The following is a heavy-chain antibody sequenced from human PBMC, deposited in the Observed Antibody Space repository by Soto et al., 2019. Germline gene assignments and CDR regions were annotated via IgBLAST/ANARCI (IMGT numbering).Heavy chain of an antibody. V-gene: IGHV3-23*01. CDR2: VGQDGAP. J-gene: IGHJ4*02. CDR1: GFTFSTYT. CDR3: AKDMRPDGVWDFGH. D-gene: IGHD4-17*01. Sequence: EVQLLESGGGLVQPGGSLRLSCAASGFTFSTYTMAWVRQAPGRGPEWVSGVGQDGAPYYADSVKGRFTISRDNSRSSVYLEMIALTGEDAAVYYCAKDMRPDGVWDFGHWGQGTLVTVCS.